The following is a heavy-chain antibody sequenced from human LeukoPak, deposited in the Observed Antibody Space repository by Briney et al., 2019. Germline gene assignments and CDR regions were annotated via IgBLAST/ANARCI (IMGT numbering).Heavy chain of an antibody. CDR2: IYHSGST. V-gene: IGHV4-38-2*02. CDR1: GYSISSGYY. D-gene: IGHD5-12*01. CDR3: ASQSLGYSGYDPYFDY. J-gene: IGHJ4*02. Sequence: SETLSLTXTVSGYSISSGYYWDWIRPPPGKGLEWIGSIYHSGSTDYNPSLKSRVTISVDTSKNQFSLKLSSVTAADTAVYYCASQSLGYSGYDPYFDYWGQGTLVTVSS.